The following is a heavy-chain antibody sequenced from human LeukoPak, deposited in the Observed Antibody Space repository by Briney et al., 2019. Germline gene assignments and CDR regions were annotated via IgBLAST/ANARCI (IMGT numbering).Heavy chain of an antibody. V-gene: IGHV1-18*01. CDR3: AREEGTTDWFDP. J-gene: IGHJ5*02. D-gene: IGHD4-11*01. Sequence: GASVKVSCKASGYIFTSYGISWVRQAPGQGLEWMGWISVYNGNTNYPQRLQGRVTMTTDTSTTTAYMELSRLRSDDTAVYYCAREEGTTDWFDPWGQGTLVTVSS. CDR1: GYIFTSYG. CDR2: ISVYNGNT.